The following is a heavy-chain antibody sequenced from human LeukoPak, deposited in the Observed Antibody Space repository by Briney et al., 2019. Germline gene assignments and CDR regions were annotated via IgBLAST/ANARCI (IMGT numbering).Heavy chain of an antibody. CDR1: GFALSSHW. D-gene: IGHD4-11*01. CDR3: TRGLHLPDYLSPY. V-gene: IGHV3-7*01. J-gene: IGHJ4*02. Sequence: GGSLRLSCAASGFALSSHWMTWVRQVPGRGPEWVANVNRDGSETYYLDSVKGRFTISKDNAKNSLYLQMNSLRAEDTAVYYCTRGLHLPDYLSPYWGQGTLVTVSS. CDR2: VNRDGSET.